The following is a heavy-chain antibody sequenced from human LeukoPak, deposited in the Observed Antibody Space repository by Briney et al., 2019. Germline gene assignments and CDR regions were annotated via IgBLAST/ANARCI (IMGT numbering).Heavy chain of an antibody. CDR2: INHSGST. D-gene: IGHD2-8*01. Sequence: SETLSLTCAVYGGSFSGYYWSWIRQPPGKGLEWTGEINHSGSTNYNPSLKSRVTISVDTSKNQFSLKLSSVTAADTAVYYCARGNGWFDPWGQGTLVTVSS. CDR1: GGSFSGYY. V-gene: IGHV4-34*01. J-gene: IGHJ5*02. CDR3: ARGNGWFDP.